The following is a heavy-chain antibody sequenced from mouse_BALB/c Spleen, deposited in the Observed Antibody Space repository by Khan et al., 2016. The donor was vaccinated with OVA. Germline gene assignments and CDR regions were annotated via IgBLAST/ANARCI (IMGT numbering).Heavy chain of an antibody. D-gene: IGHD1-1*01. CDR1: GFTFNSYG. V-gene: IGHV5-17*02. CDR3: ATSYFYEYYLDY. J-gene: IGHJ2*01. CDR2: ISGDSNTI. Sequence: EVELVESGGGLVQPGGSRKLSCAASGFTFNSYGMHWVRQAPEKGLEWVAYISGDSNTIYYTDTVKGRFTISRDNPKNTLFLQMTSLMSEDTAMYYCATSYFYEYYLDYWGPGTTLTVA.